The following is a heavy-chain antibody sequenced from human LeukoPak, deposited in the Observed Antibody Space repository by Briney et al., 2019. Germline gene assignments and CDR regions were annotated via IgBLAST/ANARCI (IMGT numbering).Heavy chain of an antibody. CDR3: ASRGGDGNPHDY. V-gene: IGHV3-23*01. J-gene: IGHJ4*02. Sequence: GGSLSLSCAASGFTFSTYAMSWVRQAPGKGLEWVSAISDSGGRIYHADSVKGRFTISRDNSKNTLFLQMNSLRAEDTAVYYCASRGGDGNPHDYWGQGTLVTVSS. CDR1: GFTFSTYA. D-gene: IGHD3-16*01. CDR2: ISDSGGRI.